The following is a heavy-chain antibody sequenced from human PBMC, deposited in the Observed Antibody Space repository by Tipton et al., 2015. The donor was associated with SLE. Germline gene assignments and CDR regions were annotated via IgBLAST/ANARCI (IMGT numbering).Heavy chain of an antibody. CDR2: IYYGGST. Sequence: TLSLTCAVYGGSFSGYYWGWIRQPPGKGLEWIGSIYYGGSTYYNPSLKSRVTISVDTSKNQFSLKLSFVIAADTAVYYCARHSSSWYLDSWGQGTLVTVSS. CDR3: ARHSSSWYLDS. CDR1: GGSFSGYY. D-gene: IGHD6-13*01. J-gene: IGHJ4*02. V-gene: IGHV4-39*01.